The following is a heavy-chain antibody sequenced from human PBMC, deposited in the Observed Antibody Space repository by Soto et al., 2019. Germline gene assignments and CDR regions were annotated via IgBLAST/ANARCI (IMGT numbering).Heavy chain of an antibody. CDR3: AREGQRYYYSGMDL. J-gene: IGHJ6*02. Sequence: QVQLVQSGAEVKKPGASVKVSCKASGYTFTSYYMHWVRQAPGQGLEWMGIINPSCGSTSYAQKGLGRVTLTKDTSTSPVYMERRSLRSEYTAVYYCAREGQRYYYSGMDLLGQGTTVTGSS. V-gene: IGHV1-46*01. CDR1: GYTFTSYY. CDR2: INPSCGST.